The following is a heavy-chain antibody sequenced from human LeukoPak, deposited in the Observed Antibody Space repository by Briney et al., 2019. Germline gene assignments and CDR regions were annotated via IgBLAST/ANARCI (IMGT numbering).Heavy chain of an antibody. CDR3: ARGRAAWIQLWAHAFDI. CDR2: IYTSGST. Sequence: SETLSLTCTVSGGSISGYYWSWIRQPAGKGLEWIGRIYTSGSTNYNPSLKSRVTMSVDTSKNQFSLKLSSVTAADTAVYYCARGRAAWIQLWAHAFDIWGQGTMVTVSS. CDR1: GGSISGYY. J-gene: IGHJ3*02. D-gene: IGHD5-18*01. V-gene: IGHV4-4*07.